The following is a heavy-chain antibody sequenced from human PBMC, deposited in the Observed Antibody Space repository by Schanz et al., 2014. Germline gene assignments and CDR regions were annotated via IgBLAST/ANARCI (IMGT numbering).Heavy chain of an antibody. CDR3: ARPNSASYRIYYFDY. Sequence: QLQLQESGPGLVKPSETLSLTCAVSGASVSSFYWSWIRQPAGKGLEWIGHVYATGRTKYNPSLKTRVTMPVDTSKNLFPLRLSSVPAADTAVYYCARPNSASYRIYYFDYWGQGTLVTVSS. V-gene: IGHV4-4*07. D-gene: IGHD1-26*01. CDR2: VYATGRT. J-gene: IGHJ4*02. CDR1: GASVSSFY.